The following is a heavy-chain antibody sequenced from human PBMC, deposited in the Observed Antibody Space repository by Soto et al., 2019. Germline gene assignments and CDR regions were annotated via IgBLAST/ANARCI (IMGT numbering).Heavy chain of an antibody. D-gene: IGHD4-17*01. J-gene: IGHJ4*02. CDR1: GYTFTSYA. Sequence: ASVKVSCKASGYTFTSYAMHWVRQAPGQRLEWMGWINAGNGNTKYAQKFQGRVTMTRDTSTSTVYMELSSLRSEDTAVYYCARPSTVTDLYFEYWGQGTLVTVSS. V-gene: IGHV1-3*01. CDR2: INAGNGNT. CDR3: ARPSTVTDLYFEY.